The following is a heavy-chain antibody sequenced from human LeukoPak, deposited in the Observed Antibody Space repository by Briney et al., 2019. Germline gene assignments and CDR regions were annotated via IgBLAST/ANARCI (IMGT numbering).Heavy chain of an antibody. CDR1: GGSISSSSYY. CDR2: IYYSGST. V-gene: IGHV4-39*07. Sequence: SETLSLTCTVSGGSISSSSYYWGWIRQPPGKGLEWIGSIYYSGSTNYNPSLKSRVTISVDTSKTQFSLRLTSVTAADTAVYYCARGPRGTPWSDDAFDIWGQGTMVIVSS. J-gene: IGHJ3*02. D-gene: IGHD1-26*01. CDR3: ARGPRGTPWSDDAFDI.